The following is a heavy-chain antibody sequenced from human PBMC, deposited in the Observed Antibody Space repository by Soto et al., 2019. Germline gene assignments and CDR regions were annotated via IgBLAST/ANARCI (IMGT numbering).Heavy chain of an antibody. V-gene: IGHV1-2*02. CDR2: RNPTSGDT. J-gene: IGHJ6*02. CDR1: GCTFTYYY. Sequence: ASVKVSCTASGCTFTYYYMYWVRPVPGQGLGWMGWRNPTSGDTNFPQKFQGRVTLTRDRSGRTAYMELSRLRSDDTAVDYCATLLYYHYALDVWCQ. D-gene: IGHD2-15*01. CDR3: ATLLYYHYALDV.